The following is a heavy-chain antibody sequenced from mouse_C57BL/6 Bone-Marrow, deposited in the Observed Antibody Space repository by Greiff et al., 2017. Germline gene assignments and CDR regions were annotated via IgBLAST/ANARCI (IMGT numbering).Heavy chain of an antibody. CDR2: IDPSDSYT. CDR1: GYTFTSYW. J-gene: IGHJ3*01. Sequence: QVQLKQPGAELVMPGASVKLSCKASGYTFTSYWMHWVKQSPGQGLEWIGEIDPSDSYTNYNQKFKGKSTLTVDKSSSTAYMQLSSLTSEDSAVYCCARSARAWFAYWGQGTLVTVSA. CDR3: ARSARAWFAY. V-gene: IGHV1-69*01.